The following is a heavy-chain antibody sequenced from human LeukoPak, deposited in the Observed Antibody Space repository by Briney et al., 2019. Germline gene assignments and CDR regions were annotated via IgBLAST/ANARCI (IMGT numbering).Heavy chain of an antibody. J-gene: IGHJ4*02. Sequence: PGGPLRLSCAASGFTFSSYWMSWLRQAPGKGLEWVANIKQDGSEKYYVDSVKGRFTISRDNAKSSLYLQMNGLRAEDTAVYYGARDSRQQLFDYWGQGTLLTVSS. CDR2: IKQDGSEK. CDR3: ARDSRQQLFDY. CDR1: GFTFSSYW. D-gene: IGHD4-11*01. V-gene: IGHV3-7*01.